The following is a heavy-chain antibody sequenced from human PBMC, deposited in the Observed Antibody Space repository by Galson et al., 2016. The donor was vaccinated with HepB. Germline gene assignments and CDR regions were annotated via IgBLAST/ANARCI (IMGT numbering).Heavy chain of an antibody. CDR2: TYYRSKWSN. Sequence: CAISGDSVSSNSAAWNWVRQSPSRGLEWLGRTYYRSKWSNEYEESLKSRLTINPDTTKNQFSLHLTSLTPEDTAVYYCVSEQIIQSAGGGNYFDSWGQGTLVTVSS. J-gene: IGHJ4*02. D-gene: IGHD3-3*01. V-gene: IGHV6-1*01. CDR1: GDSVSSNSAA. CDR3: VSEQIIQSAGGGNYFDS.